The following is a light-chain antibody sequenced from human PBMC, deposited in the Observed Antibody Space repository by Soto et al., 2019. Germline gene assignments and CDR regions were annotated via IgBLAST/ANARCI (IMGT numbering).Light chain of an antibody. Sequence: QSVLTQPLSASASPGQRVTISCSGGSSNIGSNTVAWYQHLPGTAPPRLIFTAGQRPSWVLGRFSGSKSGTSASLAISGLQSEDEGDDYCSALDTSLNGYVFGPGTKVTVL. CDR1: SSNIGSNT. V-gene: IGLV1-44*01. CDR2: TAG. J-gene: IGLJ1*01. CDR3: SALDTSLNGYV.